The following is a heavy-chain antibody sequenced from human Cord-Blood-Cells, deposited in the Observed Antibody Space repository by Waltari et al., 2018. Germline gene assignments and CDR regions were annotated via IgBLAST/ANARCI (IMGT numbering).Heavy chain of an antibody. D-gene: IGHD5-12*01. V-gene: IGHV1-69*06. CDR1: GGTFSSYA. CDR2: IIPIVGTA. Sequence: QVQLVQSGAEVKKPGSSVKVSCKASGGTFSSYAISWVRQAPGQGLEWMGGIIPIVGTANYAQKFQGRVTITADKSTSTAYMELSSLRSEDTAVYYCARDRGIVATIGNWFDPWGQGTLVTVSS. J-gene: IGHJ5*02. CDR3: ARDRGIVATIGNWFDP.